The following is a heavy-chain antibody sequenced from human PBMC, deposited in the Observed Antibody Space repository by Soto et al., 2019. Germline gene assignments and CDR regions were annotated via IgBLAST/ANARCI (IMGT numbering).Heavy chain of an antibody. J-gene: IGHJ5*02. CDR2: IYYSGTT. D-gene: IGHD2-21*01. V-gene: IGHV4-39*01. Sequence: QLQLQESGPGLVKPSETLSLTCTVSGGSISSLNYFWGWIRQPPGKGLEWIATIYYSGTTYYNPSLKSRVTISVDTSKNQFYLKLSSVTAADTAVYFCARSFSLSEIPNWFDPWGQGTLVTVSS. CDR3: ARSFSLSEIPNWFDP. CDR1: GGSISSLNYF.